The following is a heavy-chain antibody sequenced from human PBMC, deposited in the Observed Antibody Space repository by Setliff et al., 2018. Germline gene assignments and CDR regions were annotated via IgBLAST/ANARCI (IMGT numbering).Heavy chain of an antibody. V-gene: IGHV3-7*03. CDR2: INQDGSQK. Sequence: PGGSLRLSCAASGFTFSSYWMAWVRQAPGKGLEWVANINQDGSQKYYVDSVKGRFTIPRDNAKNSLYLQVNSLRVEDTALHYCARDPTRKFDSWGQGTLVTVSS. CDR3: ARDPTRKFDS. J-gene: IGHJ4*02. CDR1: GFTFSSYW.